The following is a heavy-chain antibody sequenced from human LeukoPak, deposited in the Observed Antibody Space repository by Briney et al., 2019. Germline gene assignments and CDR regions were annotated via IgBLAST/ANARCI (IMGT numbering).Heavy chain of an antibody. J-gene: IGHJ6*02. CDR3: AKVLVPASGFYYYGMDV. D-gene: IGHD3-3*01. Sequence: GGSLRLSCSASGFTFSTYWMSWVRQAPGKGLEWVANMRRDGNEIYCLDSVRGRFTISRDNAKNSLYLQMNSLRAEDTAVYYCAKVLVPASGFYYYGMDVWGQGTTVTVSS. V-gene: IGHV3-7*03. CDR2: MRRDGNEI. CDR1: GFTFSTYW.